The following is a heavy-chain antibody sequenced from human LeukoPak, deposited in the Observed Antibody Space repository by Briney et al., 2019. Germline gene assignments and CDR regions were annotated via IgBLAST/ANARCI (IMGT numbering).Heavy chain of an antibody. D-gene: IGHD2-15*01. CDR2: IYYTGST. V-gene: IGHV4-59*01. Sequence: SETLPLTCTVSGGSISSYYWSWIRQPPGKGLEWIGYIYYTGSTNYNPSLKSRVTISVDTSKNQFSLKLSSVTAADTAVYYCARETYRGNYSPYYLHFWPEGTLLTVSS. CDR3: ARETYRGNYSPYYLHF. J-gene: IGHJ4*02. CDR1: GGSISSYY.